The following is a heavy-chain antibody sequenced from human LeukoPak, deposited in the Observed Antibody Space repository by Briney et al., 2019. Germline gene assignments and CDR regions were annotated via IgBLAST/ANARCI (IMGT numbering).Heavy chain of an antibody. D-gene: IGHD2-15*01. Sequence: GSLRLSCAASGFTFSSYAMSWVRQAPGKGLGWVSAISGSGGSTYYADSVKGRFTISRDNPKNTLYLQMNSLRAEDTAVYYCARDGGEFDYWGQGTLVTVSS. J-gene: IGHJ4*02. V-gene: IGHV3-23*01. CDR2: ISGSGGST. CDR3: ARDGGEFDY. CDR1: GFTFSSYA.